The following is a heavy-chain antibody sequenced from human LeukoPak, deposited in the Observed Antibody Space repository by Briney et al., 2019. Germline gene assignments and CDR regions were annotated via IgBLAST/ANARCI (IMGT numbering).Heavy chain of an antibody. CDR3: ARARRVGDDWSVYYLDY. CDR2: ISSSSSYI. V-gene: IGHV3-21*01. Sequence: GGSLRLSCAASGFTLSSYSMNWVRQAPGKGLEWVSSISSSSSYIYYADSVKGRFTISRDNAKNSLYLQMNSLRAEDTAVYYCARARRVGDDWSVYYLDYWGQGTLVTVSS. CDR1: GFTLSSYS. D-gene: IGHD5-12*01. J-gene: IGHJ4*02.